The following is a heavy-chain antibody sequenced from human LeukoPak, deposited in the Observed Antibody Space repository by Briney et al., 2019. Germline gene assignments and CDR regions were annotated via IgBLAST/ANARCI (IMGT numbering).Heavy chain of an antibody. J-gene: IGHJ4*02. V-gene: IGHV3-21*01. D-gene: IGHD6-19*01. CDR3: AREPGQWLPPEL. CDR1: GFTFSSYA. Sequence: GGSLRLSCAASGFTFSSYAMTWVRQAPGKGLEWVSSISSNSVYIYYADSLKGRFTVSRDNAKKSLYLEVHSVRVEDTAVYYCAREPGQWLPPELWGQGTLVTVSS. CDR2: ISSNSVYI.